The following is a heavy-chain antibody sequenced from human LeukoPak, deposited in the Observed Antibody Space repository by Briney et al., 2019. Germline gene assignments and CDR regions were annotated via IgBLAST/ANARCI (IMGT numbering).Heavy chain of an antibody. J-gene: IGHJ4*02. CDR1: GYTFTGYY. D-gene: IGHD1-26*01. CDR2: INPNSGGT. CDR3: ATLGASGRDFDY. Sequence: ASVKVSCKASGYTFTGYYMHWVRQAPGQGLEWMGWINPNSGGTNYAQKFQGRVTMARDTSISTAYMEVSRLRSDDTAVYYCATLGASGRDFDYWGQGTLVAVSS. V-gene: IGHV1-2*02.